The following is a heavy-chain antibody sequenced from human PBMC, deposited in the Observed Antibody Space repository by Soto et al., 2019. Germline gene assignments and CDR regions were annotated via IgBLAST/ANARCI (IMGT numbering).Heavy chain of an antibody. CDR1: GGSISSGGYY. Sequence: QVQLQESGPGLVKPSQTLSLTCTVSGGSISSGGYYWSWIRQHAVKGLEWIGYIYYSGSTYYNPSLKSRVTISVDTYKNHFSLKLSSVTAADTAVYYCARGLTSSPTPGDYWGQGTLVTVSS. CDR3: ARGLTSSPTPGDY. CDR2: IYYSGST. J-gene: IGHJ4*02. V-gene: IGHV4-31*03.